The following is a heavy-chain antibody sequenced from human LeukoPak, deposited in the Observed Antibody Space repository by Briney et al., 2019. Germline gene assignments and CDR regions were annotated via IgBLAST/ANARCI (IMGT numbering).Heavy chain of an antibody. CDR2: ISGSGGST. V-gene: IGHV3-23*01. D-gene: IGHD6-13*01. CDR3: AKGSYSSSWDAFDI. J-gene: IGHJ3*02. Sequence: TGGSLRLSCAASGFTFSSYAMSWVRQAPGKGLEWVSAISGSGGSTYYADSVKGRFTISRDNSKKTLYLQMNSLRAEDMALYYCAKGSYSSSWDAFDIWGQGTMVTVSS. CDR1: GFTFSSYA.